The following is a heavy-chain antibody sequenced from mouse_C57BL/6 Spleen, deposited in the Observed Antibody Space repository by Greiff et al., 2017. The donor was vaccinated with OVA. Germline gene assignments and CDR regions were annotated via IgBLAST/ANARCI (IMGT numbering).Heavy chain of an antibody. CDR2: ISDGGSYT. Sequence: VQLKESGGGLVKPGGSLKLSCAASGFTFSSYAMSWVRQTPEKRLEWVATISDGGSYTYYPDNVKGRFTISRDNAKNNLYLQMSHLKSEDTAMYYCARGLPPFDYWGQGTTLTVSS. CDR1: GFTFSSYA. J-gene: IGHJ2*01. V-gene: IGHV5-4*01. CDR3: ARGLPPFDY. D-gene: IGHD2-2*01.